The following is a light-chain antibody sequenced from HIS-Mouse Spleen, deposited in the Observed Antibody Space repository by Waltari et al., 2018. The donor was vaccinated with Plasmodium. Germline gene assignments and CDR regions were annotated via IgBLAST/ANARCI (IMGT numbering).Light chain of an antibody. V-gene: IGLV3-10*01. Sequence: SYELTQPPSVSVSPGQTARITRSRDPLPTKYAYWYQQKSGQAPVLVIYEDSKRPSGIPERFSGSSSGTMATLTISGAQVEDEADYYCYSTDSSGNHRVFGGGTKLTVL. CDR3: YSTDSSGNHRV. J-gene: IGLJ3*02. CDR2: EDS. CDR1: PLPTKY.